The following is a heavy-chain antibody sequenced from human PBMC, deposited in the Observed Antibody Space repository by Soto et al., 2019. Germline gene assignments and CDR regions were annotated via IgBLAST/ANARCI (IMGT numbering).Heavy chain of an antibody. CDR1: GGSFSGYY. Sequence: SETLSLTCAVYGGSFSGYYWSWIRQPPGKGLEWIGEINHSGSTNYNPSLKSRVTISVDTSKNQLSLKLSSVTAADTAVYYCARGHGIADRLYYYYGMDVWGQGTTVTVSS. CDR2: INHSGST. J-gene: IGHJ6*02. D-gene: IGHD6-6*01. CDR3: ARGHGIADRLYYYYGMDV. V-gene: IGHV4-34*01.